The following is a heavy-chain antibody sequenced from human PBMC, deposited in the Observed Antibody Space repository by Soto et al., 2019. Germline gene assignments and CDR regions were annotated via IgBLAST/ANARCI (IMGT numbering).Heavy chain of an antibody. CDR3: ARHLSESGYDLNY. V-gene: IGHV4-39*01. J-gene: IGHJ4*02. Sequence: SETLSLTCTVSGGYITSDSYYWAWIRQPPGKGLEWIGSIYFSGSTYYNSALKSRLVISIDMSKNQFSLNLSSVTDADTAVYYCARHLSESGYDLNYWGQGTPVTVSS. D-gene: IGHD5-12*01. CDR1: GGYITSDSYY. CDR2: IYFSGST.